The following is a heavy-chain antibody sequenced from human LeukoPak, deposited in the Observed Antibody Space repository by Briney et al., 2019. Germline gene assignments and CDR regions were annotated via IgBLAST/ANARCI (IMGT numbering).Heavy chain of an antibody. CDR1: GFTFGDFL. CDR3: SRGSGWLSVY. D-gene: IGHD6-19*01. Sequence: GGSLRLSCTASGFTFGDFLMSWFRQAPGKGLEWIGFISGGTTEYAASVKGRFTISRDDSTSIAYLQMNSLTTEDTAVYYCSRGSGWLSVYWGQGTLVTVSS. V-gene: IGHV3-49*03. J-gene: IGHJ4*02. CDR2: ISGGTT.